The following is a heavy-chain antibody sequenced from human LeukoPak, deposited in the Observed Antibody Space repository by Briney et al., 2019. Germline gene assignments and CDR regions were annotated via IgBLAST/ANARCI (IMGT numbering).Heavy chain of an antibody. CDR2: IKQDGSEK. Sequence: GGSLRLSCAASGFTFSSYWMSWVRQAPGKGLEWVANIKQDGSEKYYVDSVKGRFTIFRDNAKNSLYLQMNSLRAEDTAVYYCARDRDYGDYGMDVWGQGTTVTVSS. D-gene: IGHD4-17*01. J-gene: IGHJ6*02. V-gene: IGHV3-7*01. CDR1: GFTFSSYW. CDR3: ARDRDYGDYGMDV.